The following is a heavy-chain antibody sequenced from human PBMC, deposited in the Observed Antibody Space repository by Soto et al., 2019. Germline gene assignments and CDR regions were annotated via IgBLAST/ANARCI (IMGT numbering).Heavy chain of an antibody. J-gene: IGHJ4*01. CDR2: IGSTGSVT. CDR3: AKDSHWAIISPTHDY. CDR1: GFTFSGYS. Sequence: PGGSLRLSCAVSGFTFSGYSFNWVRQAPGRGLEWVSFIGSTGSVTHYADSVMGRFTISRDTARNSLYLQMDSLRAEDTAIYHCAKDSHWAIISPTHDYWGHGTLVTVSS. D-gene: IGHD2-2*01. V-gene: IGHV3-48*04.